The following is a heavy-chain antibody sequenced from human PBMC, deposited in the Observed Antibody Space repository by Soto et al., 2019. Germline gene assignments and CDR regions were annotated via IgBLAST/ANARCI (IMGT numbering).Heavy chain of an antibody. J-gene: IGHJ4*02. CDR3: ARAPPDYYDSSGYSSYYFDY. CDR2: INPSGGST. CDR1: GYTFTSYY. D-gene: IGHD3-22*01. V-gene: IGHV1-46*01. Sequence: ASVKVSCKASGYTFTSYYMHWVRQAPGQGLEWMGIINPSGGSTSYAQKFQGRVTMTRDTSTSTVYMELSSLRSEDTAVYYCARAPPDYYDSSGYSSYYFDYWGQGTLVTVSS.